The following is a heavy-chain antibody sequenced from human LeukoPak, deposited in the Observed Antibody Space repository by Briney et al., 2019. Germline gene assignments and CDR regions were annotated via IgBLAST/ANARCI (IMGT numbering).Heavy chain of an antibody. CDR1: GDSINSNY. D-gene: IGHD2-15*01. J-gene: IGHJ4*02. CDR3: ARGFGNSGDFDY. CDR2: ISTSGIT. V-gene: IGHV4-4*07. Sequence: SETLSLTCAVSGDSINSNYWTWIRQPAGKGLEWIGRISTSGITNYNPSLKSRITISVNTSDNQFSLKLSSVTAADAAVYYGARGFGNSGDFDYWGQGTLVTVSS.